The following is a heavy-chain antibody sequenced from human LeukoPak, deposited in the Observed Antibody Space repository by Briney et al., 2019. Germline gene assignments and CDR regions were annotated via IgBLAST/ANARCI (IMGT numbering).Heavy chain of an antibody. J-gene: IGHJ4*02. CDR2: ITSSSDYT. CDR1: GFTFSDSY. V-gene: IGHV3-11*06. Sequence: GGSLRLSCAASGFTFSDSYMSWIRQAPGKGLEWVSYITSSSDYTNYADSVKGRFTISRDNAKNSLYLQMNSLRAEDTAVYYCARVSNDMISGIYYFDYWGQGTLVTVSS. CDR3: ARVSNDMISGIYYFDY. D-gene: IGHD3-22*01.